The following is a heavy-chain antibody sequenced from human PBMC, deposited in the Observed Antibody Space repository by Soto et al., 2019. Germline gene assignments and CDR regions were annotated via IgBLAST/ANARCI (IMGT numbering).Heavy chain of an antibody. V-gene: IGHV4-59*01. CDR3: ARDLANSLPHYFDY. Sequence: PSETLSLTCTVSGGSISSYYWSWIRQPPGKGLEWIGYIYYSGSTNYNPSLKSRVTISVDTSKNQFSLKLSSVTAADTAVSYCARDLANSLPHYFDYWGQGTLVTVS. CDR1: GGSISSYY. D-gene: IGHD4-4*01. J-gene: IGHJ4*02. CDR2: IYYSGST.